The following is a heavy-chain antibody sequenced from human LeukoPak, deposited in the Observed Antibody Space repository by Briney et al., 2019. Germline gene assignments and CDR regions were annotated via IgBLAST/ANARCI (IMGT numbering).Heavy chain of an antibody. J-gene: IGHJ4*02. D-gene: IGHD3-10*01. CDR2: IYYSGST. CDR1: GGSISSYY. Sequence: SETLSLTCTVSGGSISSYYWSWIRQPPGKGLEWIGYIYYSGSTNYNPSLKSRVIISVDTSKNQFSLKLSSVTAADTAVYYCASLRDTMVRGVFDYWGQGTLVTVSS. CDR3: ASLRDTMVRGVFDY. V-gene: IGHV4-59*01.